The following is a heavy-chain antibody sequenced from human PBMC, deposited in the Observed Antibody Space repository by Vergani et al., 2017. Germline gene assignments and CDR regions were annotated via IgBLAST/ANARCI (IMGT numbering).Heavy chain of an antibody. J-gene: IGHJ4*02. D-gene: IGHD2-2*02. CDR2: ICHTEDT. V-gene: IGHV4-4*02. CDR3: ATIGYRRWGYYFDY. CDR1: GITFKNAW. Sequence: VQVVESGGGLIKPGGSLRLSCVVSGITFKNAWINWVRQAPGKGLEWIGEICHTEDTKYSPSLKSRVTVSVDESRNLFSLRLNSVTSADTAVYYCATIGYRRWGYYFDYGGQGILVTVSS.